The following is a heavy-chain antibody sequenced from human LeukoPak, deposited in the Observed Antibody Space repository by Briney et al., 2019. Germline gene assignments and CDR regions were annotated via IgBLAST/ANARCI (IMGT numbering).Heavy chain of an antibody. CDR2: IYYSGST. CDR1: GGSISSYY. V-gene: IGHV4-59*01. Sequence: SETLSLTCTVSGGSISSYYWSWIRQPPGKGLEWIGYIYYSGSTNYNPSLKSRVTISVDTSKNQFSLKLISVTAADTAVYYCARVPAVAGTGWFDPWGQGTLVTVSS. J-gene: IGHJ5*02. D-gene: IGHD6-19*01. CDR3: ARVPAVAGTGWFDP.